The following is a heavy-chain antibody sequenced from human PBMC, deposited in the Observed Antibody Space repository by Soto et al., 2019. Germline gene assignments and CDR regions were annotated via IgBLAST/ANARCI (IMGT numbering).Heavy chain of an antibody. CDR3: TTDPPRPGIAAAGTDYYYYYGMDV. V-gene: IGHV3-15*07. J-gene: IGHJ6*02. Sequence: PGGSLRLSCAASGFTFSGSAMNWVRQAPGKGLEWVGRIKSKTDGGTTDYAAPVKGRFTISRDDSKNTLYLQMNSLKTEDTAVYYCTTDPPRPGIAAAGTDYYYYYGMDVWGQGTTVTVSS. D-gene: IGHD6-13*01. CDR1: GFTFSGSA. CDR2: IKSKTDGGTT.